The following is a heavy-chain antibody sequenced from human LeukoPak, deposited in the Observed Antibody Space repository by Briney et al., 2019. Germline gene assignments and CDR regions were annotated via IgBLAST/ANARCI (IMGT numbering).Heavy chain of an antibody. D-gene: IGHD2-8*01. CDR3: ARVSIVLMVYASFDP. CDR1: GFTFSSYS. J-gene: IGHJ5*02. Sequence: GGSLRLSWAASGFTFSSYSMNWVRQAPGKGLEWVSYISSSSSTIYYADSVKGRFTISRDNAKNSLYLQMNSLRAEDTAVYYCARVSIVLMVYASFDPWGQGTLVTVSS. CDR2: ISSSSSTI. V-gene: IGHV3-48*01.